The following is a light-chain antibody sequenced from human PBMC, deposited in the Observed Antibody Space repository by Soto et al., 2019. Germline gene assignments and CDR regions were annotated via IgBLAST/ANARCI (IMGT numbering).Light chain of an antibody. V-gene: IGLV1-44*01. J-gene: IGLJ3*02. CDR2: RNN. CDR1: GSYIGRNS. Sequence: QSVLTQPPSTSGTPGQRVTIPCSGSGSYIGRNSVTWYQRLPGTAPKLLVYRNNQRPSGVPERFSGSKSGTSASLAINDLQSEDEADYYCATWDDSLSGVEFGGGTKLTVL. CDR3: ATWDDSLSGVE.